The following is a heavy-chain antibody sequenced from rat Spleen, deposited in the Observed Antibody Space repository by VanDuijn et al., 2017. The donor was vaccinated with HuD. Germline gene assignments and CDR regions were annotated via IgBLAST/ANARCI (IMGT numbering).Heavy chain of an antibody. CDR1: GFSLTNYD. D-gene: IGHD2-5*01. J-gene: IGHJ2*01. CDR3: TRGGYFRY. Sequence: VQLKESGPGLVQPSQTLSLTCTVSGFSLTNYDVHWVRQPPGKGLEWVATINYDGRSTFYRDSVRDRFTISRDNAKSTLYLQMNSPRSEDTATYYCTRGGYFRYWGQGVMVTVSS. V-gene: IGHV5-29*01. CDR2: INYDGRST.